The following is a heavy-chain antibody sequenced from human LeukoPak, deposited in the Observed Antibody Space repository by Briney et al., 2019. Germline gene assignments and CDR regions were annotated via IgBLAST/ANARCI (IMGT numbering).Heavy chain of an antibody. Sequence: ASVTVSFTASGYTFTSYGISWVRQAPGQGLEWMGGIIPIFGTANYAQKFQGRVTITADESTSTAYMELSSLRSEDTAVYYCARSLAVAGTTVGFDYWGQGTLVTVSS. CDR2: IIPIFGTA. J-gene: IGHJ4*02. D-gene: IGHD6-19*01. V-gene: IGHV1-69*13. CDR3: ARSLAVAGTTVGFDY. CDR1: GYTFTSYG.